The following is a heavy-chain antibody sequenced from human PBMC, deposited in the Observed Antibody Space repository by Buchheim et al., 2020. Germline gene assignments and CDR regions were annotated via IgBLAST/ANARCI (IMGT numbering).Heavy chain of an antibody. CDR3: AKDHSYDFWSGYTVFY. D-gene: IGHD3-3*01. J-gene: IGHJ4*02. Sequence: EVKLLDSGGGLVQPGGSLRLSCAASGFIFSSCGMAWVRQAPGKGLEWVASIGSGGDTNYADYVKGRFTIFRDNSTNTTYLQMNSLRAEDTAVYYCAKDHSYDFWSGYTVFYWGQGTL. CDR1: GFIFSSCG. V-gene: IGHV3-23*01. CDR2: IGSGGDT.